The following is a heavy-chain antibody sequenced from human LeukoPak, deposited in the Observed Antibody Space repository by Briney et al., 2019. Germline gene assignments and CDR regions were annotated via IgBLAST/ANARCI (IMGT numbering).Heavy chain of an antibody. CDR3: ARAYSSSWYFNWFDP. J-gene: IGHJ5*02. V-gene: IGHV4-38-2*02. CDR1: GYSISSGYY. Sequence: SETLSLTCTVSGYSISSGYYWGWIRQPPGKGLEWIGSIYHSGSTYYNPSLKSRVTISVDTSKNQFSLKLSSVTAADTAVYFCARAYSSSWYFNWFDPWGQGTLVTVSS. CDR2: IYHSGST. D-gene: IGHD6-13*01.